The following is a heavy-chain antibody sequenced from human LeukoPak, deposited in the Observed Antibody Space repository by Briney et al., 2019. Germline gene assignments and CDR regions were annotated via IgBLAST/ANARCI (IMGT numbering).Heavy chain of an antibody. J-gene: IGHJ5*02. CDR1: GFTFTSA. CDR2: ITGSGDEA. CDR3: AKTYGSGSYFHP. Sequence: GGSLRLSCAASGFTFTSAMRWVRQAPGKGLEWVSSITGSGDEAFYADSVRGRFTIFRDNSKNTLYLQMNSLRAEDTAVYYCAKTYGSGSYFHPWGQGTLVTVSS. V-gene: IGHV3-23*01. D-gene: IGHD3-10*01.